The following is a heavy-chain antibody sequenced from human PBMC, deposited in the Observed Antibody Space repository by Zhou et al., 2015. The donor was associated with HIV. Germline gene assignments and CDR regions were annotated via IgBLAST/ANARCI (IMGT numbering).Heavy chain of an antibody. CDR3: ASLPRGSSSQGVFDL. J-gene: IGHJ2*01. D-gene: IGHD6-6*01. CDR1: GGTFSSYA. CDR2: IIPIFGTA. Sequence: LMQSGTEVTKPGSSVKVSCKASGGTFSSYAISWVRQAPGQGLEWMGGIIPIFGTANYAQKFQGRVTITADKSTSTAYMELSSLRSEDTAVYYCASLPRGSSSQGVFDLWGRGTLVTVSS. V-gene: IGHV1-69*06.